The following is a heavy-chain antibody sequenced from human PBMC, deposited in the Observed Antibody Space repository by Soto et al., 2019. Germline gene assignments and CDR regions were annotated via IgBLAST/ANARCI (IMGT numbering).Heavy chain of an antibody. CDR2: ISGSGGST. CDR3: AKDKDTTFSPQDY. V-gene: IGHV3-23*01. CDR1: GFTFTTYA. J-gene: IGHJ4*02. D-gene: IGHD2-15*01. Sequence: LRLSCAASGFTFTTYAMTWVRQAPGKGLECVSAISGSGGSTYYADSVKGRFTISRDNSKNTLYLQMNSLRAEDTAVYFCAKDKDTTFSPQDYWGQGTLVTVSS.